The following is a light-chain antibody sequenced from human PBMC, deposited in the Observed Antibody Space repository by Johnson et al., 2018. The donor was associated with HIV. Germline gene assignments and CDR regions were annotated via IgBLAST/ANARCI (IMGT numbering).Light chain of an antibody. J-gene: IGLJ1*01. CDR3: ATWDRSLTIGGV. CDR2: DNN. V-gene: IGLV1-51*01. CDR1: SFNIGNHY. Sequence: QSVLTQPPSVSAAPGQKVTISCSGSSFNIGNHYVSWFQQLPGTAPKLLIYDNNKRPSGIPDRFSGSKSGTSATLGITGLQTGDEADYYCATWDRSLTIGGVCGTGTKVTVL.